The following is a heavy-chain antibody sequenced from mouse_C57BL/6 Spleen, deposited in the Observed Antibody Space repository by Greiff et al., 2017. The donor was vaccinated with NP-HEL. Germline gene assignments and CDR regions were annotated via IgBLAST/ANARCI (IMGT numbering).Heavy chain of an antibody. CDR2: INPYNGGT. CDR3: ARSKLYAMDY. Sequence: VQLQQSGPVLVKPGASVKMSCKASGYTFTDYYMNWVKQSHGKSLEWIGVINPYNGGTSYNQKFKGKATLTVDKSSSTAYMELNSLTSEDSAVYYCARSKLYAMDYWGQGTSVTVSS. J-gene: IGHJ4*01. CDR1: GYTFTDYY. V-gene: IGHV1-19*01. D-gene: IGHD1-1*01.